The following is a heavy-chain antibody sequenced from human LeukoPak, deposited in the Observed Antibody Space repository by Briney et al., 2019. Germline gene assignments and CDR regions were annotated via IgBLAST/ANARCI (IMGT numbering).Heavy chain of an antibody. CDR1: GFMFYNYA. J-gene: IGHJ3*02. V-gene: IGHV3-43D*03. CDR2: ISWDGGST. CDR3: AEAHSGSYLDAFDI. Sequence: SGGSLRLSCAASGFMFYNYAMYWVRHAPGKGLEWISVISWDGGSTYYADSVKGRFTISRDNSKNSLYLQLNNLRPEDTALFFCAEAHSGSYLDAFDIWGQGTMVTVSS. D-gene: IGHD1-26*01.